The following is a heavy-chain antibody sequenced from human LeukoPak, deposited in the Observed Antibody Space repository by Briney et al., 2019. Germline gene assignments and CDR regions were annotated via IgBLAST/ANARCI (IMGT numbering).Heavy chain of an antibody. CDR2: INPNTGDR. Sequence: ASVKVSCTASGYTFSTYVIHWVRQAPGQGLEWMGWINPNTGDRGYAQKFQGRVSITSDTSISTAYMKLGSPRSEFTAVYFCPRTTSITAYRYDYWGQGTLVTVSS. V-gene: IGHV1-8*03. D-gene: IGHD5-12*01. J-gene: IGHJ4*02. CDR3: PRTTSITAYRYDY. CDR1: GYTFSTYV.